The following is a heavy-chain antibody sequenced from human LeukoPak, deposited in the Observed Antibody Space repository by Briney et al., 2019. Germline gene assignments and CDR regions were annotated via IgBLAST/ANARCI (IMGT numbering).Heavy chain of an antibody. V-gene: IGHV3-48*03. CDR3: ARDRDGFDY. CDR2: ISSSGSTI. D-gene: IGHD3-10*01. CDR1: GFTFSSYE. Sequence: GGSLRLSCAASGFTFSSYEMNWVRQAPGKGLEGGSYISSSGSTIYYADSVKGRFTISRDNAKNSLYLQMNSLRAEDTAVYYCARDRDGFDYWGQGTLVTVSS. J-gene: IGHJ4*02.